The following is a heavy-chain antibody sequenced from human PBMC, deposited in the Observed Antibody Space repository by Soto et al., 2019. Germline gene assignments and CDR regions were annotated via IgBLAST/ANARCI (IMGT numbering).Heavy chain of an antibody. Sequence: GGSLRLSCAASGFSVSSSHMIWVRQAPGKGLEWVSVIYSGGATYYAVSVKGRFTISRDRSKSTVYLQMDGLRTEDTAVYHCAKLGPYGSESYSFRYNWIDPWGQGTLVTVSS. J-gene: IGHJ5*02. CDR1: GFSVSSSH. CDR3: AKLGPYGSESYSFRYNWIDP. CDR2: IYSGGAT. V-gene: IGHV3-53*01. D-gene: IGHD3-10*01.